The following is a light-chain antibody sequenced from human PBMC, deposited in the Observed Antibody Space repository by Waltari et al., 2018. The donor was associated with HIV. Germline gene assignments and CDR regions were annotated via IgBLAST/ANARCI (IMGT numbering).Light chain of an antibody. Sequence: ASVGDRVTITCRASQSISSWLAWYQQKPGKAPKLLIYKASSLESGVPSRFSGSGSGTEFTLTISSLQPDDFATYYCQQYNTIWAFGQGTKVEIK. CDR2: KAS. CDR3: QQYNTIWA. V-gene: IGKV1-5*03. J-gene: IGKJ1*01. CDR1: QSISSW.